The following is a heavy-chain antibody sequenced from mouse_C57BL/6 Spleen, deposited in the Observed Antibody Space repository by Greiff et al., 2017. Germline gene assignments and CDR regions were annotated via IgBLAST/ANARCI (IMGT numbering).Heavy chain of an antibody. J-gene: IGHJ2*01. CDR3: NDGSSPYYFDY. CDR2: IDPEDGDT. Sequence: VQLQQSGAELVRPGASVKLSCTASGFNIKDYYMHWVKQRPEQGLEWIGRIDPEDGDTEYAPKFQGKATMTADTSSNTAYLQLSSLTSEDAAVXYCNDGSSPYYFDYWGQGTTLTVSS. V-gene: IGHV14-1*01. D-gene: IGHD1-1*01. CDR1: GFNIKDYY.